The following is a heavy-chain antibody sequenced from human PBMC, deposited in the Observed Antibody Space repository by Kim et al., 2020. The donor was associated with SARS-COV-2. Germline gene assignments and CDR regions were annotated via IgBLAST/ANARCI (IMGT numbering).Heavy chain of an antibody. CDR2: ISSSSSYI. Sequence: GGSLRLSCAASGFTFSSYSMNWVRQAPGKGLEWVSSISSSSSYIYYADSVKGRFTISRDNAKNSLYLQMNSLRAEDTAVYYCARGQQLPQPNWFDPWGQGTLVTVSS. CDR1: GFTFSSYS. CDR3: ARGQQLPQPNWFDP. J-gene: IGHJ5*02. D-gene: IGHD6-13*01. V-gene: IGHV3-21*01.